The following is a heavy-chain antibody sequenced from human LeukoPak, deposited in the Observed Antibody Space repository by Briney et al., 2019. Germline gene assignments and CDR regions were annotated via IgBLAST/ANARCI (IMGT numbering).Heavy chain of an antibody. J-gene: IGHJ6*03. D-gene: IGHD4-17*01. V-gene: IGHV3-48*04. CDR3: AKIYGDYPSVTVEVTYYYMDV. Sequence: GGTLRLSSAASGFTFSSYGMTWVREAPGKGLEWVSYISSSGSTIYYADSVKGRFTISRDNAKNSLFLQMNSLRAEDTAVYYCAKIYGDYPSVTVEVTYYYMDVWGKGTTVTISS. CDR1: GFTFSSYG. CDR2: ISSSGSTI.